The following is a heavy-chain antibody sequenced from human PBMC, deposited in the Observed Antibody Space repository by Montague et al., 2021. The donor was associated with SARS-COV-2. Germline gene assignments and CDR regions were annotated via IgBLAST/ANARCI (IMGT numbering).Heavy chain of an antibody. D-gene: IGHD6-19*01. Sequence: TLSLTCTVSGGSISKGNYYWTWIRQPAGAGLEWIGHIYTSGSTKYNPSLKSRVTVSVDTSHNQFSLKLSSVSAADTAVYYCARARGGEGIAVRTFDSWGQGTLVSVSS. J-gene: IGHJ4*02. CDR1: GGSISKGNYY. CDR2: IYTSGST. V-gene: IGHV4-61*09. CDR3: ARARGGEGIAVRTFDS.